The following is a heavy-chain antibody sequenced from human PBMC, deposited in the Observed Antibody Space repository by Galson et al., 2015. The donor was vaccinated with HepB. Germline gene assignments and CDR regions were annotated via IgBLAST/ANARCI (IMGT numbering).Heavy chain of an antibody. CDR3: AKDSGVDIAVAGWYNWFDP. V-gene: IGHV3-30*18. CDR1: GFTFSSYG. J-gene: IGHJ5*02. Sequence: SLRLSCAASGFTFSSYGMHWVRQAPGKGLEWVAVISYDGSNKYYADSVKGRFTISRDNSKNTLYLQMNSLRAEDTAVYYCAKDSGVDIAVAGWYNWFDPWGQGTLVTVSS. CDR2: ISYDGSNK. D-gene: IGHD6-19*01.